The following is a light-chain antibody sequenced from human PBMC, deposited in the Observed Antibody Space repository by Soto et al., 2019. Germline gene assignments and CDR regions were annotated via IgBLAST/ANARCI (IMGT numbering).Light chain of an antibody. CDR1: SSYVGSYNR. V-gene: IGLV2-18*02. CDR3: RSFTSSSTYV. J-gene: IGLJ1*01. Sequence: QSELTQPPSVSGSPGQSVAISCTGTSSYVGSYNRVSWYQQPPGTAPKLLIYEVSNRPSGVPDRFSGSKSGNTASLTISGLQADYEADYYRRSFTSSSTYVFVTGTLVTVL. CDR2: EVS.